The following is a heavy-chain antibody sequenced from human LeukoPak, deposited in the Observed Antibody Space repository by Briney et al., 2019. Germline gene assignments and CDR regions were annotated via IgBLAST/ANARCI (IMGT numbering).Heavy chain of an antibody. CDR1: GFTFSSYA. V-gene: IGHV3-23*01. D-gene: IGHD3-10*01. CDR2: ISGSGGST. Sequence: GGSLRLSCAASGFTFSSYAMSWVRQAPGKGLEWVSAISGSGGSTYYADSVKGRFTISRDNSKNTLYLQINSLRAEDTAVYYCAKDRLWFGELLFPNDYWGQGTLVTVSS. CDR3: AKDRLWFGELLFPNDY. J-gene: IGHJ4*02.